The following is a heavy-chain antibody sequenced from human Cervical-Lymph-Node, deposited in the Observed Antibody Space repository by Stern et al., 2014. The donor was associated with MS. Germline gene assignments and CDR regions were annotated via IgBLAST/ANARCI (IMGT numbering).Heavy chain of an antibody. D-gene: IGHD2-2*03. J-gene: IGHJ4*02. CDR1: GASISSYY. CDR2: IYYTGTT. Sequence: VQLEESGPGLVKPSETLSLTCTVSGASISSYYWNWIRQPPGKGLAWIGYIYYTGTTNYNPSLQGRVAISLDTSKNQFSLILRSVSAADTAVYYCARKSLSMDHYFDSWGQGTLVTVSS. CDR3: ARKSLSMDHYFDS. V-gene: IGHV4-59*01.